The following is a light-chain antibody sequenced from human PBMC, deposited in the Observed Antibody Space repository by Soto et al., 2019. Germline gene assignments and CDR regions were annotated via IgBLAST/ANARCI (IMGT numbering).Light chain of an antibody. CDR1: NIGGKS. CDR2: DDT. CDR3: QVWDSGSDYV. J-gene: IGLJ1*01. V-gene: IGLV3-21*02. Sequence: SYELTQPPSVSVAPGQTARMTCGGNNIGGKSVHWYQQRPGQAPALVVYDDTDRPSGIPERFSGSNSGNTATLTISGVEAGDEADYYCQVWDSGSDYVFGTGTKLTVL.